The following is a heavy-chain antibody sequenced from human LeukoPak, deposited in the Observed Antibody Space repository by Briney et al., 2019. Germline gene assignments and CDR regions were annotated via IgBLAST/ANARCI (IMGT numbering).Heavy chain of an antibody. Sequence: GRSLRLSCAASGFTFDDYAMHWVRQAPGKGLEWVSFISGSGDSIHYTDSVKGRFTVSRDNGKDALYLQMNSLRAEDTAVYYCARDLGHCSGGTCFAYGFDLWGQGTVVSVSP. CDR1: GFTFDDYA. V-gene: IGHV3-9*01. CDR3: ARDLGHCSGGTCFAYGFDL. D-gene: IGHD2-15*01. J-gene: IGHJ3*01. CDR2: ISGSGDSI.